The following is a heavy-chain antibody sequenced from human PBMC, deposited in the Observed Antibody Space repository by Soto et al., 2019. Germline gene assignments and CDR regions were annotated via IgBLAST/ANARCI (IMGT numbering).Heavy chain of an antibody. CDR2: IWYDGSNK. D-gene: IGHD4-17*01. V-gene: IGHV3-33*01. CDR1: GFTFSSYG. J-gene: IGHJ6*02. CDR3: ARTTVTTFDSRNYYGRDV. Sequence: QVQLVESGGGVVQPGRSLRLSCAASGFTFSSYGMHWVRQAPGKGLEWVAVIWYDGSNKFYADSVKGRFTISRDNSKYTLYLQMNSLRAEDTAVYYCARTTVTTFDSRNYYGRDVWGQGTTVTVSS.